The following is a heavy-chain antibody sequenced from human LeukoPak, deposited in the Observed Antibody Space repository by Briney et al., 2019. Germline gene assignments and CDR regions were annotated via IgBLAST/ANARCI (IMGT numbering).Heavy chain of an antibody. CDR1: GYTFTSYG. D-gene: IGHD4-17*01. CDR2: ISAYNGNT. Sequence: ASVKVSCKASGYTFTSYGISWVRQAPGQGLEWTGWISAYNGNTNYAQKLQGRVTMTTDTSTSTAYMELRSLRSDDTAVYYCASGDDYGDYVPPPFDHWGQGTLVTVSS. J-gene: IGHJ4*02. V-gene: IGHV1-18*01. CDR3: ASGDDYGDYVPPPFDH.